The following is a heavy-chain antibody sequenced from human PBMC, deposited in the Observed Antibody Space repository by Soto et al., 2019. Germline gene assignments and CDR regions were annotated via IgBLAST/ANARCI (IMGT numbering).Heavy chain of an antibody. CDR1: GGSMSDFF. J-gene: IGHJ4*02. CDR3: ARHLGTGWYGFDE. V-gene: IGHV4-59*08. CDR2: FSNRGRT. D-gene: IGHD6-19*01. Sequence: PSETLSLTCSVSGGSMSDFFWSWVRRPPGRGLEWIGYFSNRGRTDYNPSLRSRVSISADTSKNRFSLRLNSVTAADTAVYYCARHLGTGWYGFDEWGQGILVTVSS.